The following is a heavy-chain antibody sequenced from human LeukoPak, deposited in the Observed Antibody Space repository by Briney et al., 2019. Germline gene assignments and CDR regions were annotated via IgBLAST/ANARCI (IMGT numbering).Heavy chain of an antibody. V-gene: IGHV3-21*01. CDR2: IDSSSLYI. J-gene: IGHJ6*03. CDR3: ARVSPYYYYMDV. Sequence: PGGSLRLSCAASGFSLSSFSMNWVRQAPGKGLEWVSCIDSSSLYIYYADSVKGRFTISRDNAKNSLYLQMNSLRAEDTAVYYCARVSPYYYYMDVWGKWTTVTVSS. CDR1: GFSLSSFS.